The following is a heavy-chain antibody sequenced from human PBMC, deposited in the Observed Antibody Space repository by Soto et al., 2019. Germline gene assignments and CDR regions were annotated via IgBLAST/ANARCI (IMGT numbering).Heavy chain of an antibody. CDR1: GGSFSGYY. J-gene: IGHJ4*02. V-gene: IGHV4-34*01. D-gene: IGHD3-10*01. CDR3: ARGITRDGFYDY. Sequence: SETLSLTCAVYGGSFSGYYWSWIRQPPGKGLEWIGEINHSGSTNYNPSLKSRVTISVDTSKNQFSLKLSSVTAADTAVYYCARGITRDGFYDYWGQGTLVTVSS. CDR2: INHSGST.